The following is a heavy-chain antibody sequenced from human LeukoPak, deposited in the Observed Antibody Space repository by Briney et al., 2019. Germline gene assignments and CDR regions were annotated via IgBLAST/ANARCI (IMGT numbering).Heavy chain of an antibody. V-gene: IGHV4-59*08. Sequence: SETPSLTCTLSGGSITGYYWSWIRQSPEKGLEWIGYIYVSGSTNYNPPLKGRATISLDRSKNQFSLRLTSVTAADTAVYYCARQAGYIDSWGQGTLVIVSS. J-gene: IGHJ5*01. CDR3: ARQAGYIDS. CDR1: GGSITGYY. CDR2: IYVSGST. D-gene: IGHD5-24*01.